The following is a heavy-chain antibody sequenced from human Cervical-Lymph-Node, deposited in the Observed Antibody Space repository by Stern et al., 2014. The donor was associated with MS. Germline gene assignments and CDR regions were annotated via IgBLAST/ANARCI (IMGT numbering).Heavy chain of an antibody. V-gene: IGHV3-30-3*01. CDR3: ARDAPYYDSSGYYPDY. Sequence: MQLVESGGGVVQPGRSLRLSCAASGFTFSSYAMHWVRQAPGKGLEWVAVISYDGSNKYYADSVKGRFTIAKDKSTNTRDTTRNSLRAEDTAVYYCARDAPYYDSSGYYPDYWGQGTLVTVSS. CDR1: GFTFSSYA. CDR2: ISYDGSNK. J-gene: IGHJ4*02. D-gene: IGHD3-22*01.